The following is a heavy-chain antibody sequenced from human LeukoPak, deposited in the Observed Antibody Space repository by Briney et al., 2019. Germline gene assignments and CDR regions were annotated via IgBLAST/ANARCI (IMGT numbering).Heavy chain of an antibody. Sequence: GGSLRLSCAASGFTFSNYWMSWVRQTPGKGLEWVSYISSSGTTKYYADSVKGRFTISRDNAGNTLFLQLNSLRAEDTALYYCAREGWELQRGRYFDYWGQGILVTVSS. CDR2: ISSSGTTK. D-gene: IGHD1-26*01. J-gene: IGHJ4*02. CDR1: GFTFSNYW. CDR3: AREGWELQRGRYFDY. V-gene: IGHV3-48*01.